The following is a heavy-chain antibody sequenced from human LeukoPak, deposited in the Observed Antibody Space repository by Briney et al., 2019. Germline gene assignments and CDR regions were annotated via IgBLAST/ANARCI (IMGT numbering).Heavy chain of an antibody. CDR1: GGSISSYY. CDR3: ARLRKGGYNDAFDI. D-gene: IGHD3-22*01. J-gene: IGHJ3*02. Sequence: SETLSLTCTVSGGSISSYYWSWIRQPPGKGLEWIGYIYYSGSTNYNPSLKSRVTISVDTSKNQFSLKLSSVTAADTAVYYCARLRKGGYNDAFDIWGQGTMVTVSS. V-gene: IGHV4-59*01. CDR2: IYYSGST.